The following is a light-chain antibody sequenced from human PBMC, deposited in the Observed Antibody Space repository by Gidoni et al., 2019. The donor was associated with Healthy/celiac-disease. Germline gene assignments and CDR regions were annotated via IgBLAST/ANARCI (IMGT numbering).Light chain of an antibody. V-gene: IGLV1-40*01. CDR3: QSYDSSLSGSV. Sequence: QSVLTQPPSASGAPGQRVTISCTGSSSNIGAGYDVHWYQQLPGTAPKLLIYGNSNRTSGVPDRFSGSKSGTSASLAITGLQAEDEADYYCQSYDSSLSGSVFGGGTKLTVL. CDR1: SSNIGAGYD. J-gene: IGLJ3*02. CDR2: GNS.